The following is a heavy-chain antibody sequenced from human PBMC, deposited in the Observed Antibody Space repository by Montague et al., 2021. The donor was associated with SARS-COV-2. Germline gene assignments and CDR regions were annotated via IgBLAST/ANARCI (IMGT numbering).Heavy chain of an antibody. CDR3: AKQALTRYCTSTTCFGAAFDI. CDR1: GVSISSYY. CDR2: IYYSGNT. J-gene: IGHJ3*02. D-gene: IGHD2-2*01. Sequence: SETRSLTCTVSGVSISSYYWTWIRQPPGKGLEWIGFIYYSGNTNYNPSLKSRVTILVDTSKNQFSLKLSSVTAADTAVYYCAKQALTRYCTSTTCFGAAFDIWGQGTMVTVSS. V-gene: IGHV4-59*08.